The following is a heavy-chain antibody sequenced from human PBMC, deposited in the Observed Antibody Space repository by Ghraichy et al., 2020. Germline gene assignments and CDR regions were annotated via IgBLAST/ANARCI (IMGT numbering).Heavy chain of an antibody. CDR1: GFTFSSYG. CDR2: IWYDGSNK. J-gene: IGHJ4*02. V-gene: IGHV3-33*01. Sequence: GGSLRLSCAASGFTFSSYGMHWVRQAPGKGLEWVAVIWYDGSNKYYADSVKGRFTISRDNSKNTLYLQMNSLRAEDTAVYYCARGKVAGIKLDYWGQGTLVTVSS. D-gene: IGHD6-19*01. CDR3: ARGKVAGIKLDY.